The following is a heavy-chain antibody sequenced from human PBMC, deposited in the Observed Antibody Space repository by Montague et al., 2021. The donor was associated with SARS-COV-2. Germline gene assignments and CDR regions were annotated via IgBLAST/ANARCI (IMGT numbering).Heavy chain of an antibody. CDR1: GSTFSSYA. Sequence: SLRLSCAASGSTFSSYAMSWVRQAPGKGLEWVSVIYSGGSSTYYADSVKGRFTISRDNSKNTLYLQMNSLRAEDTAVYYCAKSRGIRYDSSGYYYPLDYWGQGTLVTVSS. J-gene: IGHJ4*02. CDR3: AKSRGIRYDSSGYYYPLDY. CDR2: IYSGGSST. V-gene: IGHV3-23*03. D-gene: IGHD3-22*01.